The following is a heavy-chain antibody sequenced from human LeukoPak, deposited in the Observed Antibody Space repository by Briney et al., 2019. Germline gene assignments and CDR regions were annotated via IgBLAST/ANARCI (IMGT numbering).Heavy chain of an antibody. J-gene: IGHJ6*02. CDR2: IIPIYCIA. Sequence: ASVKVSCKACGGTLSSYAINWVGQAPGQGLAWMGRIIPIYCIANNAQKFQGRVTITADKSTSTAYMELSSLRSEDTAVYYCARGKRNGEGNHFYGMDVWGQGTTVTVSS. V-gene: IGHV1-69*04. CDR1: GGTLSSYA. D-gene: IGHD3-10*01. CDR3: ARGKRNGEGNHFYGMDV.